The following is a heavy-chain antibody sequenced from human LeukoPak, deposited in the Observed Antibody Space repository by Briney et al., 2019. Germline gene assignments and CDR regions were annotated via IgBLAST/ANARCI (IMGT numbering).Heavy chain of an antibody. Sequence: SETLSLTCTVSGGSISSYYWSWIRQPPGKGLEWIGLIYTSGSTNYNPSLRSRVTMSVDTSKNQFSLKLSSVTAADTAVYYCARDATDGFDPWGQGTLVTVSS. V-gene: IGHV4-4*07. CDR2: IYTSGST. CDR3: ARDATDGFDP. J-gene: IGHJ5*02. CDR1: GGSISSYY.